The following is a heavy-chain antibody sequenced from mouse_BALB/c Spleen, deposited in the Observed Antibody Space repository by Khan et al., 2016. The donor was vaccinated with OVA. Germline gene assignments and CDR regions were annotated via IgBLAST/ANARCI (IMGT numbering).Heavy chain of an antibody. CDR3: ARIKKIVATDVDY. CDR2: TNPTNGRT. J-gene: IGHJ2*01. D-gene: IGHD1-1*01. Sequence: QVQLKESGAELVKAGASVKMSCKASGYTFTSYWMHWVKQRLGQGLEWFAETNPTNGRTYYNEKFKSKATLTVDKSSSTAYMLLSGPTFEDSAVYYCARIKKIVATDVDYGGQGTTLTVSS. V-gene: IGHV1S81*02. CDR1: GYTFTSYW.